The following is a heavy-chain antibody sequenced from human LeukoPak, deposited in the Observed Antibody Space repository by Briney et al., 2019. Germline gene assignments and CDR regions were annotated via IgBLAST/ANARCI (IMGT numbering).Heavy chain of an antibody. D-gene: IGHD3-10*01. CDR2: INSDGSST. CDR1: GFTFSSYW. Sequence: PGGSLRLSCAASGFTFSSYWMHWVRQAPGKGLVWVSRINSDGSSTSYADSVKGRFTISRDNAKNTLCLQMNSLRAEDTAVYYCASLSGWANPVHWDYWGQGSRVTVSS. J-gene: IGHJ4*02. V-gene: IGHV3-74*01. CDR3: ASLSGWANPVHWDY.